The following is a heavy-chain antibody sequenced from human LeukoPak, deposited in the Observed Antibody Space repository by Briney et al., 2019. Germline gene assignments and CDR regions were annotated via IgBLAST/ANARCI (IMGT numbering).Heavy chain of an antibody. D-gene: IGHD1-26*01. Sequence: SVKVSCKAPGGTFSSYAISWVRQAPGQGPEWMGGIIPIFGTANYAQKFQGRVTITADESTSTAYMELSSLRSEDTAVYYCARLWELRGPYYYYGMDVWGQGTTVTVSS. J-gene: IGHJ6*02. CDR2: IIPIFGTA. CDR1: GGTFSSYA. CDR3: ARLWELRGPYYYYGMDV. V-gene: IGHV1-69*13.